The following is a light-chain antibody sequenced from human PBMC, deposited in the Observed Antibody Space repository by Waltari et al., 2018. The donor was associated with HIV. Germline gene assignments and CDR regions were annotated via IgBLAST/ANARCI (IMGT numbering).Light chain of an antibody. V-gene: IGKV3-11*01. J-gene: IGKJ1*01. CDR1: QSVSSY. CDR3: QQRSNWPPWT. CDR2: DAS. Sequence: EIVLTQSPATRSLSPGARATLSCRASQSVSSYLAWFQQKPGQAPRLLNYDASNRATGIPARFSGSGSGTDFTLTISSLEPEDFAVYYCQQRSNWPPWTFGQGTKVEIK.